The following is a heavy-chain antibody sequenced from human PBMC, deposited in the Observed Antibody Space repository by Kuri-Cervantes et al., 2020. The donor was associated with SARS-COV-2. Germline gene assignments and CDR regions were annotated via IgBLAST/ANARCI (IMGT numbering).Heavy chain of an antibody. Sequence: ASVKVSCKASGYTFTSYGISWVRQAPGQGLEWMGWISAYNGNTNYAQKFQGRVTMTRDTSTSTVYMELSSLRSEDTAVYYCASDYGDYAEYFQHWGQGTLVTVSS. CDR2: ISAYNGNT. J-gene: IGHJ1*01. CDR3: ASDYGDYAEYFQH. V-gene: IGHV1-18*01. D-gene: IGHD4-17*01. CDR1: GYTFTSYG.